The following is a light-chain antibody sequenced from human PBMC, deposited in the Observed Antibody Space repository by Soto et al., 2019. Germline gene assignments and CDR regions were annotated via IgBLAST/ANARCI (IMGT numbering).Light chain of an antibody. Sequence: QSALTQPRSVSGSPGQSVTISCTGTSSDVGGYNYVSWYQQHPGKAPKLMIYDVSKRPSGVPDRFSGSKSGNTASLTISGLQAEDEAVYYCCSYAGSYTHVFGPGTKVTVL. CDR1: SSDVGGYNY. CDR3: CSYAGSYTHV. J-gene: IGLJ1*01. V-gene: IGLV2-11*01. CDR2: DVS.